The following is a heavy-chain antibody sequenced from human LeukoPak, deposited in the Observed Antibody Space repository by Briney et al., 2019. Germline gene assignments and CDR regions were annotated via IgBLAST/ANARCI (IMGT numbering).Heavy chain of an antibody. V-gene: IGHV1-8*01. Sequence: ASVKVSCKASGYTFTSYDINWVRQATGQGLEWMGWMNPNSGNTGYAQKFQGRVTMTRNTSISTAYMELSRLRSDDTAVYYCARDLSGSYEAFDYWGQGTLVTVSS. CDR2: MNPNSGNT. D-gene: IGHD1-26*01. J-gene: IGHJ4*02. CDR1: GYTFTSYD. CDR3: ARDLSGSYEAFDY.